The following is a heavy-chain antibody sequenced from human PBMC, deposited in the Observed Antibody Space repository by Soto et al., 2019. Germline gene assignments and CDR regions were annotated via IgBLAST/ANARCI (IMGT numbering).Heavy chain of an antibody. D-gene: IGHD3-9*01. J-gene: IGHJ6*02. CDR2: IYYSGST. Sequence: SETLSLSCTVSGGSISSYYWSWIRQPPGKGLEWIGYIYYSGSTNYNPSLKSRVTISVDTSKNQFSLKLSSVTAADTAVYYCARVTWFYGMDVWGQGTTVTVSS. CDR3: ARVTWFYGMDV. V-gene: IGHV4-59*01. CDR1: GGSISSYY.